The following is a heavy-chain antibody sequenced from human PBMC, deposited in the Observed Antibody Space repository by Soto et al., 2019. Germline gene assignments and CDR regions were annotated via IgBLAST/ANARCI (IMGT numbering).Heavy chain of an antibody. CDR3: TRGPRATSAGTSAH. J-gene: IGHJ4*02. D-gene: IGHD6-13*01. CDR1: GFTFHMYW. Sequence: RRLSCAGSGFTFHMYWMHWVRQVPGKGPVWVARIYNDGTYADYADSVKGRFTISRDNAKDTLYLQMNDLRAEDSALYHCTRGPRATSAGTSAHWGQGTLVTVSS. CDR2: IYNDGTYA. V-gene: IGHV3-74*01.